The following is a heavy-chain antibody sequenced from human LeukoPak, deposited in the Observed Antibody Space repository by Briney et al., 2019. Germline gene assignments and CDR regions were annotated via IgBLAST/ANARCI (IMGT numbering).Heavy chain of an antibody. J-gene: IGHJ4*02. V-gene: IGHV3-30-3*01. CDR2: ISYDGSNK. Sequence: PGGSLRLSCAASGFTLSSYAMHWVRQAPGKGLEWVAVISYDGSNKYYADSVKGRFTISRDNSENTLYLQMNSLRAEDTAVYYCARDVISSSWYVDYWGQGTLVTVSS. D-gene: IGHD6-13*01. CDR1: GFTLSSYA. CDR3: ARDVISSSWYVDY.